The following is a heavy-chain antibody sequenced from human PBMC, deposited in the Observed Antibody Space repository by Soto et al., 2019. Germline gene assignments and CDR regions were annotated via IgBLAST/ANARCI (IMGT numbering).Heavy chain of an antibody. Sequence: GGSLRLSCAASGFTFSRYGIHWVRQAPGKGLEWVAVISYDGSNKYYADSVKGRFTISRDNSKNTLYLQMNSLRAEDTAVYYCAKEPYSSSWYGFDYWGQGTLVTVSS. CDR2: ISYDGSNK. CDR1: GFTFSRYG. CDR3: AKEPYSSSWYGFDY. V-gene: IGHV3-30*18. D-gene: IGHD6-13*01. J-gene: IGHJ4*02.